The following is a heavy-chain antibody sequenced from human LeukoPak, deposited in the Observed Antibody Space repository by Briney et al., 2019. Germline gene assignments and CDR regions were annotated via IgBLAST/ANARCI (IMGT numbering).Heavy chain of an antibody. V-gene: IGHV4-4*07. Sequence: SATLSLTCAVSGGSISSYYWSWIRPPAGKGLEWIGRIYTSGSTKYNPSLKSRVTMSVDTSKNQFSLKLSSVTAADTAVYYCARWAHYYGSGSYLRSGLGSGWFDPWGQGTLVTVSS. J-gene: IGHJ5*02. CDR2: IYTSGST. CDR3: ARWAHYYGSGSYLRSGLGSGWFDP. D-gene: IGHD3-10*01. CDR1: GGSISSYY.